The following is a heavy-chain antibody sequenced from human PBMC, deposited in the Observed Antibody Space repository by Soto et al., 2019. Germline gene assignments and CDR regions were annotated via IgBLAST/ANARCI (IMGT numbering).Heavy chain of an antibody. Sequence: ELQLLESGGGLAQPGGSLRLSCAASGFTFSSYGMNWVRQAPGKGLEWVSALSGSGDTTYYADSVRGRFSISRDNSKNTLYLNMSSLRGEDTAVYYCAKGTQFFYYYAMDVWGQGTTVTVSS. CDR3: AKGTQFFYYYAMDV. CDR2: LSGSGDTT. J-gene: IGHJ6*02. CDR1: GFTFSSYG. V-gene: IGHV3-23*01.